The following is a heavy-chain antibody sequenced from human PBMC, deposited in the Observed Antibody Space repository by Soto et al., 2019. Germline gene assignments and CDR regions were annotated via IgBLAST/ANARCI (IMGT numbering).Heavy chain of an antibody. Sequence: EVQLVESGGGLVQPGGSLRLSCAASGFTFSSYEMNWVRQAPGKGLEWVSYISSSGSTIYYADSVKGRFTISRDNAKNSLYLQMNSLGAEGTAVYYCARGSFWRTTIVGFDSWGQGRMVTVSS. J-gene: IGHJ3*02. CDR1: GFTFSSYE. V-gene: IGHV3-48*03. D-gene: IGHD3-3*01. CDR3: ARGSFWRTTIVGFDS. CDR2: ISSSGSTI.